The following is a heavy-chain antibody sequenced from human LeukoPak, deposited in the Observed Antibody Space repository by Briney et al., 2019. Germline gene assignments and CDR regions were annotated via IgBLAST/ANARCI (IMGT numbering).Heavy chain of an antibody. CDR2: INSDGSST. CDR3: ARVEHDFWSGFDY. D-gene: IGHD3-3*01. V-gene: IGHV3-74*01. J-gene: IGHJ4*02. Sequence: GGSLRLSCAASGFTFSNNWMHWVRQAPGKGLVWVSRINSDGSSTTYADSVKGRFTISRDNAKNTLYLQMNSLRAEDTAVYYCARVEHDFWSGFDYWGQGTLVTVSS. CDR1: GFTFSNNW.